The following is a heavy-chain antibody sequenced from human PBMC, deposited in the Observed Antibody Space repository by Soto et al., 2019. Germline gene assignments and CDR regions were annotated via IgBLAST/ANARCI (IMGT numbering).Heavy chain of an antibody. D-gene: IGHD1-7*01. CDR2: TYYRSRWYN. Sequence: SQTLSLTCAISGDSVSSNSAAWNWIRLSPSRGLEWLARTYYRSRWYNDYTVSVRSRITVNPDTSKKQFSLQLTSVTPVDTAVYYCAGTTSHQWYYMDVWGKGTTVTVSS. CDR1: GDSVSSNSAA. J-gene: IGHJ6*03. V-gene: IGHV6-1*01. CDR3: AGTTSHQWYYMDV.